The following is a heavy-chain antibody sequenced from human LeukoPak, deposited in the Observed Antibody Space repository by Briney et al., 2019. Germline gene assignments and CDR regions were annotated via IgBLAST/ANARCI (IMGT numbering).Heavy chain of an antibody. CDR2: INPNSGGT. J-gene: IGHJ3*02. CDR3: AKIGGGYSGYDMSFIGAFDI. V-gene: IGHV1-2*02. Sequence: ASVKVSCKASGYTFTSYDISWVRQATGQGLEWMGWINPNSGGTNYAQKFQGRVTMTRDTSISTAYMELSRLRSDDTAVYYCAKIGGGYSGYDMSFIGAFDIWGQGTMVTVSS. CDR1: GYTFTSYD. D-gene: IGHD5-12*01.